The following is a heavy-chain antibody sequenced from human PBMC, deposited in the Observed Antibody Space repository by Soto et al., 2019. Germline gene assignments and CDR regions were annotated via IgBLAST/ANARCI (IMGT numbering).Heavy chain of an antibody. V-gene: IGHV1-69*06. CDR2: IIPIFGTA. CDR1: GGTFSSHA. D-gene: IGHD2-15*01. Sequence: GASVKVSCKASGGTFSSHAISWVRQAPGQGLEWMGGIIPIFGTANYAQKFQGRVTITADKSTSTAYRELSSLRSEDTAVYYCAAPYLYCSGGSCYPTLWYWGQGTLVTVSS. J-gene: IGHJ4*02. CDR3: AAPYLYCSGGSCYPTLWY.